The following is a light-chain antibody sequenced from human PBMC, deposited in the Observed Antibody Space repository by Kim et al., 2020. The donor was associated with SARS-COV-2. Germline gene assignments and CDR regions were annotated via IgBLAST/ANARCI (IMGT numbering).Light chain of an antibody. CDR2: SND. V-gene: IGLV1-44*01. CDR1: RSNIGSNT. CDR3: AAWDDRLIGVV. Sequence: QSVLTQPPSASGTPGQRVTISCSGSRSNIGSNTVNWYQQLPGMAPKLLIYSNDQRPSGVPDRFSASKSGTSASLAISGLQSEDETDYYCAAWDDRLIGVVFGGGTQLTVL. J-gene: IGLJ2*01.